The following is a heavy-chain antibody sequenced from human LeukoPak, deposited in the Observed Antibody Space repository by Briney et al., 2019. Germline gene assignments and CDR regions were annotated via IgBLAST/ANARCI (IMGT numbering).Heavy chain of an antibody. CDR1: GFTFSSYA. CDR3: AKDLSLRRDGSGGTAYGMDV. V-gene: IGHV3-23*01. J-gene: IGHJ6*02. Sequence: PGGSLRLSCAASGFTFSSYAMSWVRQAPGKGLEWVSAISGSGGSTYYADSVKGRFTISRDNSKNTLYLQMNSLRAEDTAVYYCAKDLSLRRDGSGGTAYGMDVWGQGTTVTVSS. D-gene: IGHD2-15*01. CDR2: ISGSGGST.